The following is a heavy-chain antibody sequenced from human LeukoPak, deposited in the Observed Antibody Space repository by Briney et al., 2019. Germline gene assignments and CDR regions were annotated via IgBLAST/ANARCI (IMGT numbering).Heavy chain of an antibody. Sequence: GGSLRLSCAASGCTFSSYAMSWVRQAPGKGMEWVSAISGSGGSTYYADSVKGRFTISRDNSKNTLYLQMNSLRAEDTAVYYCAKGQNIQLWLYRDYGMDVWGQGTTVTVSS. D-gene: IGHD5-18*01. J-gene: IGHJ6*02. CDR3: AKGQNIQLWLYRDYGMDV. CDR2: ISGSGGST. CDR1: GCTFSSYA. V-gene: IGHV3-23*01.